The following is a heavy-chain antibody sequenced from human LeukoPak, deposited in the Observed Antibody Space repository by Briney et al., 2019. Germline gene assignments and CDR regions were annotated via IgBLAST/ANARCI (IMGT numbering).Heavy chain of an antibody. J-gene: IGHJ4*02. CDR2: INPSGGST. CDR3: ARGNFQVGARYYFDY. D-gene: IGHD1-26*01. Sequence: ASVKVSCKASGYTFTSYYMHWVRQAPGQGLEWMGIINPSGGSTSYAQKFQGRVTMTRNTSISTAYMELSSLRSEDTAVYYCARGNFQVGARYYFDYWGQGTLVTVSS. CDR1: GYTFTSYY. V-gene: IGHV1-46*01.